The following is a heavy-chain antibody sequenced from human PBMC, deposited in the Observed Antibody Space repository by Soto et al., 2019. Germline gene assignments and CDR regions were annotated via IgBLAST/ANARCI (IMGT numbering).Heavy chain of an antibody. CDR2: IYNSGRT. D-gene: IGHD3-10*02. V-gene: IGHV4-31*03. CDR3: ARGVLVRGVIAYNAFDI. Sequence: QVQLQESGPGLVKPSQTLSLTCTVSGGSISSGGYYWSWIRQHPGKVLEWIGYIYNSGRTDHNPSLKSRVTILVDTSKNQFFLKLSSVTAADTAIYYCARGVLVRGVIAYNAFDIWGQGRMVTVSS. CDR1: GGSISSGGYY. J-gene: IGHJ3*02.